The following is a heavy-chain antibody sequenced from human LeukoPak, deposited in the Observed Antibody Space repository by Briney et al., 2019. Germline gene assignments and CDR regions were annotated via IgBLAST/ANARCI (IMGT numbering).Heavy chain of an antibody. CDR1: GGSISSSSYY. CDR3: ARPSRGYSRSRSYYYMDV. J-gene: IGHJ6*03. V-gene: IGHV4-39*07. Sequence: SETLSLTCTVSGGSISSSSYYWGWIRQPPGKGLEWIGSIYHSGSTYYNPSLKSRVTVSVDTSKNQFSLKLSSVTAADTAVYYCARPSRGYSRSRSYYYMDVWGKGTTVTVSS. D-gene: IGHD6-13*01. CDR2: IYHSGST.